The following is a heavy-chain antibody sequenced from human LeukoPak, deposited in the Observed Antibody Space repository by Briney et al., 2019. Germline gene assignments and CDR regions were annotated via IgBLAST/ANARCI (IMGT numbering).Heavy chain of an antibody. V-gene: IGHV3-21*01. CDR3: ARGVAARAIDY. Sequence: PGGSLRLSCAASGFTFSNYGMNWVLQAPGKGLEWVSFISSSSGYIYYADSVKGRFTVSRDNAKTSLFLQMNSLRAEDTAVYYCARGVAARAIDYWGQGTLVTVSS. CDR2: ISSSSGYI. D-gene: IGHD6-6*01. CDR1: GFTFSNYG. J-gene: IGHJ4*02.